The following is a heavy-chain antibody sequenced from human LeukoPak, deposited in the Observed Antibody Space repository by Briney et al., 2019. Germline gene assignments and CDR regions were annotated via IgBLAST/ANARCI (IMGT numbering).Heavy chain of an antibody. CDR1: GGSISSSSSY. D-gene: IGHD6-19*01. J-gene: IGHJ4*02. CDR2: VNYGGTT. Sequence: SETLSLTCTVSGGSISSSSSYWGWIRQPPGKGLEWIGCVNYGGTTWFNPSLKSRVTISVDTSKNQFSLKLNSVTAADTAVFYCARLVSGRYSSGWYVDYWGQGTLVTVSS. V-gene: IGHV4-39*01. CDR3: ARLVSGRYSSGWYVDY.